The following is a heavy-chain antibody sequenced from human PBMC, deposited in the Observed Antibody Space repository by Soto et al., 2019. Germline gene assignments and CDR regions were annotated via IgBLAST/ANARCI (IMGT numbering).Heavy chain of an antibody. D-gene: IGHD6-19*01. CDR3: AKDLHGSGWSFDQ. V-gene: IGHV3-23*01. J-gene: IGHJ4*02. CDR2: LISSGESP. Sequence: PGGSLRLSCSASGFTFSTQAMAWVRQAPGKGLEWVSALISSGESPDYADSAKGRFTISRDNSKNTLYLQMNSLRADDTAVYYCAKDLHGSGWSFDQWGQGTVVTVSS. CDR1: GFTFSTQA.